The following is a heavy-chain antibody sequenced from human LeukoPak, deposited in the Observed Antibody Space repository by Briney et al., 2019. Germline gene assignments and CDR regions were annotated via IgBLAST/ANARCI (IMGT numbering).Heavy chain of an antibody. CDR2: MNPNSGNT. CDR3: ARDLMIYDFWSGYESYYYYYMDV. J-gene: IGHJ6*03. CDR1: GYTFTSYD. V-gene: IGHV1-8*03. D-gene: IGHD3-3*01. Sequence: ASVKVSCKASGYTFTSYDINWVRQATGQGLEWMGWMNPNSGNTGYAQKFQGRVTITRNTSISTAYMELSSLRSEDTAVYYCARDLMIYDFWSGYESYYYYYMDVWGKGTTVTVSS.